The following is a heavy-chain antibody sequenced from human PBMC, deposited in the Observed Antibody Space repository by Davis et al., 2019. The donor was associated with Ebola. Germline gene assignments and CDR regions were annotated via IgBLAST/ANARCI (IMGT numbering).Heavy chain of an antibody. CDR2: TSSSSDYI. V-gene: IGHV3-21*01. D-gene: IGHD1-14*01. Sequence: GESLKISCAASGFTFSTYSMNWVRQAPGKGLEWVSSTSSSSDYIYYADSVKGRFIISKDNAKKSLYLQMNSLRAGDTAVYYCARRPYNDSPGYWGQGTLVTVSS. CDR3: ARRPYNDSPGY. CDR1: GFTFSTYS. J-gene: IGHJ4*02.